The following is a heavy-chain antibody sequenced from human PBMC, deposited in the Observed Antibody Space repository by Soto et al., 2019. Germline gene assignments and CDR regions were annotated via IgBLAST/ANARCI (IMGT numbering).Heavy chain of an antibody. CDR3: ARTSMQSRGYSYGHGGMDV. D-gene: IGHD5-18*01. CDR1: GYKVSTWHNFTIYW. Sequence: PGESLKISCMGSGYKVSTWHNFTIYWIAGVRQMPGEGLEWMGIIYPGDSDTRYSPSFQGQVTISADKSISTAYLQWSSLKASDTAMYYCARTSMQSRGYSYGHGGMDVWGQGTTVTVSS. CDR2: IYPGDSDT. V-gene: IGHV5-51*01. J-gene: IGHJ6*02.